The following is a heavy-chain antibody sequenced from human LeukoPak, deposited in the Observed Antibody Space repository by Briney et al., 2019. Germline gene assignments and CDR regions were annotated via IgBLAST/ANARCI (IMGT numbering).Heavy chain of an antibody. CDR2: IYYTGIT. D-gene: IGHD6-19*01. V-gene: IGHV4-59*01. CDR3: AKISGSNWFDP. J-gene: IGHJ5*02. CDR1: GGSISSFY. Sequence: SETLSLTCTVSGGSISSFYWSWLRQPPGKGLEWIGYIYYTGITNYNPSLRTRVTISVDTSKNQFSLRLRSVTAADTAVYYCAKISGSNWFDPWGQGTLVTVSS.